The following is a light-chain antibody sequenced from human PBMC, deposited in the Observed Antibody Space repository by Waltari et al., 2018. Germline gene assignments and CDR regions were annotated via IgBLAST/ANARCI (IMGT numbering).Light chain of an antibody. CDR3: SSRNGRANEVV. J-gene: IGLJ3*02. CDR2: GKD. V-gene: IGLV3-19*01. Sequence: SSELTQDPAVSVALGQTIGFTSQGASLRTSYASRYQLKPGRAPVLVIFGKDKRPSGIPDRISGYSSGTASTLTITGAQAEDEADYYCSSRNGRANEVVFAGGTKVTVL. CDR1: SLRTSY.